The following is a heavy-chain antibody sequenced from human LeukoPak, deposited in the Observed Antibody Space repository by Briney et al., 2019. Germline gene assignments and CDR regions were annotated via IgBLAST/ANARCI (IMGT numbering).Heavy chain of an antibody. D-gene: IGHD3-10*01. CDR1: GFIFSNYE. CDR3: ARESGFRGDAFDI. J-gene: IGHJ3*02. CDR2: ISTSGSTI. V-gene: IGHV3-48*03. Sequence: PGGSLRLSCAASGFIFSNYEMNWVRQAPGKGLEWVSYISTSGSTIYYADSVKGRFIISRDNAKNSLYLQMNSLRAEDTAVYYCARESGFRGDAFDIWGQGTMVTVSS.